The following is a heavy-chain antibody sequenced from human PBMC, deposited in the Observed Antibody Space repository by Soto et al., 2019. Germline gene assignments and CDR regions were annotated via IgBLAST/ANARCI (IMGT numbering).Heavy chain of an antibody. V-gene: IGHV1-69*01. CDR1: GRTFSRYA. CDR3: ARVGDHTNP. J-gene: IGHJ5*02. D-gene: IGHD3-16*01. CDR2: IIPMFGTT. Sequence: QVQLVQSGAEVQKPGSSVKVSCTASGRTFSRYAINWVRQAPGQGLEWMGGIIPMFGTTNYAQKFQGRITITADDSTSTVHMELTNLKSEDTAVYFCARVGDHTNPCGQGTLVTVSS.